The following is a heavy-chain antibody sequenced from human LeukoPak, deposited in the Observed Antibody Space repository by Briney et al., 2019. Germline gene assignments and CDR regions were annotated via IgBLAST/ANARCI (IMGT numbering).Heavy chain of an antibody. Sequence: SETLSLTCTVSDGSINSNSYYWGWIRQPPGKGLEWIGLISKSASAKYNPSLESRVTISMDTSKNQFSLRLSSVTAADTAVYYCARSHSSGWSKFDPWGQGTLVTISS. D-gene: IGHD6-19*01. CDR2: ISKSASA. V-gene: IGHV4-61*05. J-gene: IGHJ5*02. CDR3: ARSHSSGWSKFDP. CDR1: DGSINSNSYY.